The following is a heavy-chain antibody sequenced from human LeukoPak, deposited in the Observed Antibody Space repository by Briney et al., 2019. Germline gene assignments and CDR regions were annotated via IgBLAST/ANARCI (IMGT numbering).Heavy chain of an antibody. CDR1: GVTFSSNA. V-gene: IGHV3-23*01. CDR3: TKDNQGST. D-gene: IGHD6-13*01. CDR2: ISGSGDSS. Sequence: GGSLRLSCAASGVTFSSNAMNWVRQSPGKGLELVSGISGSGDSSCYADSVRGRFTISRYISNKTLYLQMSSLRAEDTAEYYWTKDNQGSTWGEETLVTVPS. J-gene: IGHJ4*02.